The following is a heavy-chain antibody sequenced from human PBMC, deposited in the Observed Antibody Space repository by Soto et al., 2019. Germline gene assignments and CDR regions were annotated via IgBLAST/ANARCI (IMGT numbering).Heavy chain of an antibody. CDR3: ARGPPASYRSGGGWYFY. D-gene: IGHD6-19*01. J-gene: IGHJ4*02. CDR1: GGTFSSYA. V-gene: IGHV1-69*12. CDR2: IIPIFGTA. Sequence: QVQLVQSGAEVKKPGSSVKVSCKASGGTFSSYAISWVRQAPGQGLEWMGGIIPIFGTANYAKKFQGRVTITADEYTSTAYRELSSLRSEDTAVYYCARGPPASYRSGGGWYFYCGQGTLVTVSS.